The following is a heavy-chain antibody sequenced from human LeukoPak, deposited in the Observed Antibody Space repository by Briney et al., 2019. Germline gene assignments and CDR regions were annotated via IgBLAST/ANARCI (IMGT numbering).Heavy chain of an antibody. V-gene: IGHV1-8*01. CDR2: MNPNSGNT. J-gene: IGHJ4*02. Sequence: ASVKVSCKASGYTFTSYDINWVRQATGQGLEWMGWMNPNSGNTGYAQKFQGRVTMTRNTSISTAYMELSSLRSEDTAVYYCARGYCSGGSCYSPAGYWGQGTLVTASS. CDR1: GYTFTSYD. D-gene: IGHD2-15*01. CDR3: ARGYCSGGSCYSPAGY.